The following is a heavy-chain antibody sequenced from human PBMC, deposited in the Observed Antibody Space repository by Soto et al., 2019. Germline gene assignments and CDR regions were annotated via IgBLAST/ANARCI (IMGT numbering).Heavy chain of an antibody. V-gene: IGHV3-33*01. CDR1: GFTFSSYG. D-gene: IGHD2-21*02. CDR3: ARDGIVVETATTGGLDAFDI. Sequence: PGGSLTLSCAASGFTFSSYGMHWVRQAPGKGLEWVAVIWYDGSNKYYADSVKGRFTISRDNSKNTLYLQMNSLRAEDTAVYYCARDGIVVETATTGGLDAFDIWGQGTMVTVSS. CDR2: IWYDGSNK. J-gene: IGHJ3*02.